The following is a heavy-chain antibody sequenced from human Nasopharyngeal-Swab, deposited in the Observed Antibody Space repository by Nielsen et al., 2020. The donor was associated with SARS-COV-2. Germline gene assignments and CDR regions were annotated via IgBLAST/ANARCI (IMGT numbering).Heavy chain of an antibody. CDR3: AKDFWGALDS. CDR1: GFTFRSYW. CDR2: INSAGSAT. J-gene: IGHJ4*02. D-gene: IGHD3-16*01. Sequence: GGSLRLSCVASGFTFRSYWMHWVRQAPGEGPVWVSHINSAGSATSYADSVKGRFTTSRDNAKSTLYLQMNSLRGDDTAIYFCAKDFWGALDSWGQGTLVTVSS. V-gene: IGHV3-74*01.